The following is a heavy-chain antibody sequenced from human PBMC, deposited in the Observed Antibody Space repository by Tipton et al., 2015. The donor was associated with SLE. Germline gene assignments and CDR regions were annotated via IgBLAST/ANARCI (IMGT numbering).Heavy chain of an antibody. CDR2: ISTGSSYI. CDR1: GFTFSSYS. J-gene: IGHJ1*01. V-gene: IGHV3-21*01. CDR3: ASRPYYYDSSGIFQH. Sequence: SLRLSCAASGFTFSSYSMNWVRQAPGKGLEWVSSISTGSSYIYYADSVKGRFTISRDNSKNTLYLQMNSLRAEDTAVYYCASRPYYYDSSGIFQHWGQGTLVTVSS. D-gene: IGHD3-22*01.